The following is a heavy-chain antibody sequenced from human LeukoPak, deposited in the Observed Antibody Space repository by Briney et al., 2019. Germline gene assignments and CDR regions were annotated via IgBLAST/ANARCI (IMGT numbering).Heavy chain of an antibody. V-gene: IGHV4-30-4*01. D-gene: IGHD3-10*01. Sequence: SETLSLTCTVSGGSISSGDYYCSWIRQPPGKGLEWTVYIYYSGSTYYNPSLKSRVNISVDTSKNQFSLKLRSVTAADTAVYYCARATYYYGSGSSTWDYWGQGTLVTVSS. CDR1: GGSISSGDYY. CDR2: IYYSGST. CDR3: ARATYYYGSGSSTWDY. J-gene: IGHJ4*02.